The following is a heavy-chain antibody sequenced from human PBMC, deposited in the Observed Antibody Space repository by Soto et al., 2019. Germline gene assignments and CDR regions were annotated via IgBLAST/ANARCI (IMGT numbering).Heavy chain of an antibody. CDR3: TRGPGISAPDHYYYCMDV. D-gene: IGHD3-3*01. V-gene: IGHV3-49*03. CDR1: GFTFGDYA. CDR2: IRSKAYGGTT. Sequence: PGGSLRLSCTASGFTFGDYAMSWFRQAPGKGLEWVGFIRSKAYGGTTEYAASVKGRFTISRDDSKSIAYLQMNSLKTEDTAVYYCTRGPGISAPDHYYYCMDVWGKGTTVTVSS. J-gene: IGHJ6*04.